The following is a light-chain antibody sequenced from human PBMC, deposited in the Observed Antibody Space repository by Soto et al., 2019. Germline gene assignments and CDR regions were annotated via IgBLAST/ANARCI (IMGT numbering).Light chain of an antibody. CDR2: DAS. CDR1: QSVSSY. J-gene: IGKJ1*01. V-gene: IGKV3-11*01. CDR3: QQLWT. Sequence: EIVLTQSPATLSLSPGERATLSCRASQSVSSYLAWYQQKPGQAPRLLIYDASNRATGIPARFSGSGSGTDFTLTISSLEPEDFAVYYCQQLWTSGQGNKVDIK.